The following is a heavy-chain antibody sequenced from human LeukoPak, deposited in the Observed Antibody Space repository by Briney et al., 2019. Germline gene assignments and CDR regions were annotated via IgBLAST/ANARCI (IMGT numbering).Heavy chain of an antibody. J-gene: IGHJ4*02. CDR3: ARVGSAYGDPLESDY. D-gene: IGHD4-17*01. Sequence: ASVKVSCKASGYSFTTYAISWVRQAPGQGLEWMGWISGNSGRTDYSPKLQDRVTMTTDTSTSTAYMELRSLTSADTGTYHCARVGSAYGDPLESDYWGQGTLVTVSS. CDR2: ISGNSGRT. V-gene: IGHV1-18*01. CDR1: GYSFTTYA.